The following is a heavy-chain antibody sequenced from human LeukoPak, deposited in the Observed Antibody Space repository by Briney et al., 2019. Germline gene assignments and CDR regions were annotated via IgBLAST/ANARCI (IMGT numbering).Heavy chain of an antibody. CDR3: ALRVDRLQMYNWFDP. J-gene: IGHJ5*02. V-gene: IGHV1-24*01. CDR1: GYTLTELS. D-gene: IGHD5-12*01. CDR2: FDPEDGET. Sequence: APVKVSCKVSGYTLTELSMHWVRQAPGKGLEWMGGFDPEDGETIYAQKFQGRVTMTEDTSTDTAYMELSSLRSEDTAVYYCALRVDRLQMYNWFDPWGQGTLVAVSS.